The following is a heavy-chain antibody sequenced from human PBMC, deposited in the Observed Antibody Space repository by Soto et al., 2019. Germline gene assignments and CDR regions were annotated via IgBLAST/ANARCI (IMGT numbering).Heavy chain of an antibody. CDR1: GDTFTANY. J-gene: IGHJ4*02. V-gene: IGHV1-2*02. CDR3: ARDLEQGGGSGGFDY. CDR2: INPKSGGT. D-gene: IGHD1-26*01. Sequence: ASVKVSCKASGDTFTANYIHWVRQAPGQGFEWMGWINPKSGGTKYPQKFQGRVTMTRDTSLSTVYMTLTRLTSDDTAVYYCARDLEQGGGSGGFDYWGQGTLVTVSS.